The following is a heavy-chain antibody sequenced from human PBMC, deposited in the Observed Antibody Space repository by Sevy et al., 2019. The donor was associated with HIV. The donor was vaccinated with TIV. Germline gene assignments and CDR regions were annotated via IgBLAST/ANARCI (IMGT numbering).Heavy chain of an antibody. CDR2: IKSDGSDK. J-gene: IGHJ4*02. Sequence: GGSLRLSCAASGFTFSAYWMNWVRQAPGKGLEWVANIKSDGSDKHYADSVDGRFTISRDNAKNSLYLQMNSLRVEDTAVYYCAQETVGRFDSWGQGTLVTVSS. D-gene: IGHD3-16*01. CDR1: GFTFSAYW. CDR3: AQETVGRFDS. V-gene: IGHV3-7*01.